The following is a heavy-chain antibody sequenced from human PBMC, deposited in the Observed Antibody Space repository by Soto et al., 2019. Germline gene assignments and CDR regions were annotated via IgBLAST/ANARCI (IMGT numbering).Heavy chain of an antibody. J-gene: IGHJ6*03. CDR1: GDSFSRSTYY. V-gene: IGHV4-39*01. Sequence: QLQLQESGPGLVKPSEALSLTCTVTGDSFSRSTYYWGWIRQPPGKGLVWIGSIYYSGSTYYNPSLGCRVIISIDTSKKQSSLKLRSVTAADTAVYYCARQTHPPAFLPFYYYYMDVWGKGTTVTVS. CDR2: IYYSGST. CDR3: ARQTHPPAFLPFYYYYMDV. D-gene: IGHD3-16*01.